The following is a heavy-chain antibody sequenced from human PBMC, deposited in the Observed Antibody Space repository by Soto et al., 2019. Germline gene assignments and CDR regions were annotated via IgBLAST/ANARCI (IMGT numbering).Heavy chain of an antibody. Sequence: QVQLQESGPGLVKPSQTLSLTCTVSGGSISSGDYSWSWIRQPPGKGLEWIGYIYYSGGTQYNPSLKSRVTISVDSSKNQFSLKLSSVTAADTAVYYCARGLLHFLEWNFDYWGQGALVTVSS. CDR3: ARGLLHFLEWNFDY. V-gene: IGHV4-30-4*01. CDR2: IYYSGGT. D-gene: IGHD3-3*01. CDR1: GGSISSGDYS. J-gene: IGHJ4*02.